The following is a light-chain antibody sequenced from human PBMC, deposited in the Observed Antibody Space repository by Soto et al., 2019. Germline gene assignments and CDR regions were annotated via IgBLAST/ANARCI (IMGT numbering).Light chain of an antibody. Sequence: ENVLTQSPDTLSLSPGERDTLSCRASQSVATNYLAWYQQKPGQAPRLLIYGASSRATGIPDRFSGTGSGTDVTLTISRLEPEDLAVYSCQQYATSPLTFGGGTKVEIK. CDR2: GAS. J-gene: IGKJ4*01. CDR3: QQYATSPLT. V-gene: IGKV3-20*01. CDR1: QSVATNY.